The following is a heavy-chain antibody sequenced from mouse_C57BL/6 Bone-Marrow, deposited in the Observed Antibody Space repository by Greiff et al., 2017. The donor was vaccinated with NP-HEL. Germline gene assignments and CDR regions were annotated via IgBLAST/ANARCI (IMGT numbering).Heavy chain of an antibody. D-gene: IGHD2-1*01. V-gene: IGHV3-6*01. CDR2: ISYDGSN. CDR1: GYSITSGYY. Sequence: EVQLQESGPGLVKPSQSLSLTCSVTGYSITSGYYWNWIRQFPGNKLEWMGYISYDGSNNYNPSLKNRISITRDTSKNQFFLKLNSVTTEDTATYYCARVYYLYAMDYWGQGTSVTVSS. J-gene: IGHJ4*01. CDR3: ARVYYLYAMDY.